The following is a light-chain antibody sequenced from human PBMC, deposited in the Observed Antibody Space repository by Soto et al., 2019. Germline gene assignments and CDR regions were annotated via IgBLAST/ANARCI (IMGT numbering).Light chain of an antibody. V-gene: IGKV3-15*01. CDR2: GAS. CDR1: QSVSSD. Sequence: VVTQSQATMSVSPGERATLSCRASQSVSSDLSWYQQKPGQAPRLLIYGASNRATGIPARFSGSGSGTEFTLTISSLQSEDFAVYYCQQYNNWPQLTFGGGTKVEIK. J-gene: IGKJ4*01. CDR3: QQYNNWPQLT.